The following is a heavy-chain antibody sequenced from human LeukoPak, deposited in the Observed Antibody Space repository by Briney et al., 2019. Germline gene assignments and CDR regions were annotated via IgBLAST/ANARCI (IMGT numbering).Heavy chain of an antibody. Sequence: PSETLSLTCAVYGGSFSGYYWSWIRQPPGKGLEWIGEINHSGSTNYNPSLKSRVTISVDTSKNQFSLKLSSVTAADTAVYYCARDRLDILTGYTEYFQHWGQGTLVTVSS. CDR2: INHSGST. V-gene: IGHV4-34*01. CDR1: GGSFSGYY. J-gene: IGHJ1*01. CDR3: ARDRLDILTGYTEYFQH. D-gene: IGHD3-9*01.